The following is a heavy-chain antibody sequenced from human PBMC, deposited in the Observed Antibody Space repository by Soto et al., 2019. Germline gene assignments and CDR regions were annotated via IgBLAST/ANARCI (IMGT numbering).Heavy chain of an antibody. D-gene: IGHD2-2*01. CDR3: AAGYCSSTSCSPSDY. J-gene: IGHJ4*02. Sequence: SVKVSCKASGFSFTSSTMQWVRQARGQRLEWIGWIVVGSGNTNYAQKFQERVTITRDMSTSTAYMELSSLRSEDTAVYYCAAGYCSSTSCSPSDYWGQGTLVTVSS. CDR2: IVVGSGNT. CDR1: GFSFTSST. V-gene: IGHV1-58*02.